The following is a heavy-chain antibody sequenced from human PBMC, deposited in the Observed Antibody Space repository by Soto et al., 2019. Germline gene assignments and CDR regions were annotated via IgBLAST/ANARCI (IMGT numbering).Heavy chain of an antibody. V-gene: IGHV3-64*01. D-gene: IGHD3-10*01. Sequence: GGSLRLSCAASGFTFSSYGMHWVRQAPGKGLEYVSAISSNGGSTYYANSVKGRFTISRDNSKNTLYLQMGSLRAKDMAVYYCARVYGSGSYYNDYYYYGMDVWGQGTTVTVSS. CDR3: ARVYGSGSYYNDYYYYGMDV. CDR1: GFTFSSYG. CDR2: ISSNGGST. J-gene: IGHJ6*02.